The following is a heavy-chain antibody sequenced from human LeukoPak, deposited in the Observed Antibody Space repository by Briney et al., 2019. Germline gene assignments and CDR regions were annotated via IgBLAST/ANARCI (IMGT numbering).Heavy chain of an antibody. D-gene: IGHD3-16*01. V-gene: IGHV1-24*01. CDR2: FDPEDGET. CDR3: ATSGGGAWDY. CDR1: GYTLTELS. J-gene: IGHJ4*02. Sequence: ASVKVSCTVSGYTLTELSMHWVRQAPGKGLEWMGGFDPEDGETIYAQKFQGRVTMTEDTSTNTAYMELSSLRSEDTAVYYCATSGGGAWDYWGQGTLVTVSS.